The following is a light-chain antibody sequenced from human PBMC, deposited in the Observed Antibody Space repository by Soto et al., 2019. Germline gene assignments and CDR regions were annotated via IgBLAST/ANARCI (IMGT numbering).Light chain of an antibody. Sequence: QSALTQPASVSGSPGQSITISCTGTSSDVGGYNYVSWYQQHPGKAPKLMIYEVSNRPSGVSNRFSGSKSGNTASLTISGLHAEDEADYYCSSYTSSSTLEVFGGGTKLPVL. CDR1: SSDVGGYNY. V-gene: IGLV2-14*01. J-gene: IGLJ2*01. CDR3: SSYTSSSTLEV. CDR2: EVS.